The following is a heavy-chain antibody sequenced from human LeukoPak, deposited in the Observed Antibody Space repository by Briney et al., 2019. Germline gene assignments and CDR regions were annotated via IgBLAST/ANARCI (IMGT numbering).Heavy chain of an antibody. V-gene: IGHV3-11*01. J-gene: IGHJ6*02. D-gene: IGHD5-24*01. CDR1: GFTFSDYF. Sequence: GGSLRLSCAASGFTFSDYFMSWIRQAPGKGLEWVSYISSSGSTIYYADSVKGRFTISRDNAKNSLYLQMNSLRAEDTAVYYCARAVLVGEMATISLMEHYYYGMDVWGQGTTVTVSS. CDR2: ISSSGSTI. CDR3: ARAVLVGEMATISLMEHYYYGMDV.